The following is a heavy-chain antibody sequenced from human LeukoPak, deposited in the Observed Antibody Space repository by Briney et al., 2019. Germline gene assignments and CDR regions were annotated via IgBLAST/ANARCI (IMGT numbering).Heavy chain of an antibody. CDR1: GFTFTTYA. D-gene: IGHD3-3*01. CDR3: AKVRRDYDFWSGSFDY. V-gene: IGHV3-23*01. Sequence: GGSLRLSCAASGFTFTTYAMNWVRQAPGRGLEWVSAISGSADTTYYADSVKGRFTISRDNSKNTLYLQMNSLRAEDTAVYYCAKVRRDYDFWSGSFDYWGQGTLVTVSS. CDR2: ISGSADTT. J-gene: IGHJ4*02.